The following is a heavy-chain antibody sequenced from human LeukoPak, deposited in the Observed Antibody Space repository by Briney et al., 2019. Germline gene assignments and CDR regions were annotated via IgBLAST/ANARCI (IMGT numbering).Heavy chain of an antibody. J-gene: IGHJ6*02. CDR2: IYYSAST. Sequence: SETLSLTCTVSGGSISSYYWSWIRQPPGKGPEWIGYIYYSASTNYNPSLKSRVTISVDTSKNQFSLKLSSVTAADTAVYYCARGLYGDYHGDYSGYYYYGMDVWGQGTTVTVSS. CDR1: GGSISSYY. CDR3: ARGLYGDYHGDYSGYYYYGMDV. D-gene: IGHD4-17*01. V-gene: IGHV4-59*01.